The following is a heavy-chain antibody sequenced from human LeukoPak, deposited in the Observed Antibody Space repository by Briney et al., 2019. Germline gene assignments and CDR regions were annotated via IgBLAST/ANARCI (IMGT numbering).Heavy chain of an antibody. V-gene: IGHV3-23*01. D-gene: IGHD3-16*01. CDR3: AKAGIITFGGPRGVLGDY. CDR1: GFTFSSYA. CDR2: ISGSGGST. Sequence: PGGSLRLSCAASGFTFSSYAMSWVRQAPGRGLEWVSAISGSGGSTYYADSVKGRFTISRDNSKNTLYLQMNSLRAEDTAVYYCAKAGIITFGGPRGVLGDYWGQGTLVTVSS. J-gene: IGHJ4*02.